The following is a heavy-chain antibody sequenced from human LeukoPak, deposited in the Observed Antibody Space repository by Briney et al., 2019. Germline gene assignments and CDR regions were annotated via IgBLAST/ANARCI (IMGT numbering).Heavy chain of an antibody. CDR2: ISSSSSYI. V-gene: IGHV3-21*01. CDR3: AIRPYSSNWFDP. CDR1: GFTFSSYS. J-gene: IGHJ5*02. D-gene: IGHD6-13*01. Sequence: PGGSLRLSCAASGFTFSSYSMNWVRQAPGKGLEWVSAISSSSSYIYYADSVKGRFTISRDNAKNSLYLQMNSLRAEDTAVYYCAIRPYSSNWFDPWGQGTLVTVSS.